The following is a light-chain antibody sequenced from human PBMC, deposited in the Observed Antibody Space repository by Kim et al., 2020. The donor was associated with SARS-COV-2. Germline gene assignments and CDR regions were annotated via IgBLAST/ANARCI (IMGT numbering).Light chain of an antibody. J-gene: IGKJ2*01. Sequence: EIVMTQSPATLSVSPGERATLSCRASQSVSSNLAWYQQKPGQAPRLLIYGASTRAAVIPARFSGSGSGTEFTLTISSLQSEDFAVYYCQQYNNWPRMYTFGQGTTLEI. CDR2: GAS. CDR1: QSVSSN. CDR3: QQYNNWPRMYT. V-gene: IGKV3-15*01.